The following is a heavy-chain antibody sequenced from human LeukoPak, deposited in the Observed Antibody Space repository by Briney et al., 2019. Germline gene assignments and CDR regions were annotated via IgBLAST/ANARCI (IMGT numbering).Heavy chain of an antibody. V-gene: IGHV3-30*18. CDR1: GFTFSSYG. J-gene: IGHJ4*02. Sequence: PGGSLRLSCAASGFTFSSYGMYWVRQAPGKGLEWVAVISYDGSNKYYADSVKGRFTISRDNSKNTLYLQMNSLRAEDTAVYYCAKDRSTDIYYFDYWGQGTLVTVSS. D-gene: IGHD5/OR15-5a*01. CDR2: ISYDGSNK. CDR3: AKDRSTDIYYFDY.